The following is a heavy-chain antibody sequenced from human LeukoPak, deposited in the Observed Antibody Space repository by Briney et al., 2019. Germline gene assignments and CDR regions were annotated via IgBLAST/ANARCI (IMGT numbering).Heavy chain of an antibody. Sequence: ASVKVSYKASGYTFTSYGISWVRQAPGQGLEWMGWISAYNGNTNYAQKLQGRVTMTTDTSTSTAYMELRSLRSDDTAVYYCAREMVYYDILTGYLKGYYYGMDVWGQGTTVTVSS. CDR2: ISAYNGNT. J-gene: IGHJ6*02. D-gene: IGHD3-9*01. V-gene: IGHV1-18*01. CDR1: GYTFTSYG. CDR3: AREMVYYDILTGYLKGYYYGMDV.